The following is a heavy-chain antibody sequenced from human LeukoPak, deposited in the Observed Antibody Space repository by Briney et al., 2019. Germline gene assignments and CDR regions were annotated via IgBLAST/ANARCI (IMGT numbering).Heavy chain of an antibody. J-gene: IGHJ5*02. Sequence: GGSLRLSCAASGFTFSSYSMNWVRQAPGKGLEWVSFISSSSSYIYYADSVKGRFTISRDNAKNSLYLQMNSLRAEDTAVYYCARDSNWNYVGVYNWFDPWGQGTLVTVSS. CDR2: ISSSSSYI. V-gene: IGHV3-21*01. CDR1: GFTFSSYS. CDR3: ARDSNWNYVGVYNWFDP. D-gene: IGHD1-7*01.